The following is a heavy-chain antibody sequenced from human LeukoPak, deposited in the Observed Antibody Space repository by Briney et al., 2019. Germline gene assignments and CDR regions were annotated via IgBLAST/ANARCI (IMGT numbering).Heavy chain of an antibody. Sequence: GGSLRLSCAASGFTFSSYSMNWVRQAPGKGLEWVSYISNGNSPIYYADSVKGRFTISRDNAKNSLYLQMYSLRVEDTAVYYCARGFPARRGAFDIWGQGTKVTVSS. D-gene: IGHD6-6*01. V-gene: IGHV3-48*01. CDR1: GFTFSSYS. CDR2: ISNGNSPI. CDR3: ARGFPARRGAFDI. J-gene: IGHJ3*02.